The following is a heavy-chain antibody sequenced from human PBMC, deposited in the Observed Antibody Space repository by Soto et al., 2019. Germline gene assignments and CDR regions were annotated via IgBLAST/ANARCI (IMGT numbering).Heavy chain of an antibody. D-gene: IGHD1-7*01. V-gene: IGHV1-69*02. CDR1: GGTFSSYT. Sequence: SVKVSCKASGGTFSSYTISWVRQAPGQGLEWMGRIIPILGIANYAQKFQGGVTITADKSTSTAYMELSSLRSEDTAVYYCARELELFGAFDTWGQGTMVTVSS. CDR3: ARELELFGAFDT. CDR2: IIPILGIA. J-gene: IGHJ3*02.